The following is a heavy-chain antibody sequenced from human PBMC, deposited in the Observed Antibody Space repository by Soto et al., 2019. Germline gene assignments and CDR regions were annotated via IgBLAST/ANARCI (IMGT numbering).Heavy chain of an antibody. V-gene: IGHV4-4*07. J-gene: IGHJ6*02. CDR2: IYTSGST. CDR3: ARGNCSSPNCYSFSGYYGMDV. D-gene: IGHD2-2*01. CDR1: GGSISSYY. Sequence: SETLSLTCTVSGGSISSYYWSWIRQPAGKGLEWIGRIYTSGSTNYNPSLKSRVTMSLDTSKNQFSLELTSVTAADTALYYCARGNCSSPNCYSFSGYYGMDVWGQGTTVTVSS.